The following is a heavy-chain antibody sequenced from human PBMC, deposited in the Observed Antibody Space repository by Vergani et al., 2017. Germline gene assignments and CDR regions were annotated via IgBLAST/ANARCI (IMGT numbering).Heavy chain of an antibody. Sequence: QVQLVQSGAEVKKPGASVKVSCKASGYTFTSYDINWVRQATGQGLEWMGGIIPIFGIANYAQKFQGRVTITADKSTSTAYMELSSLRSEDTAVYYCARAPYYGSGSYSSYYFDYWGQGTLVTVSS. V-gene: IGHV1-69*17. CDR3: ARAPYYGSGSYSSYYFDY. D-gene: IGHD3-10*01. J-gene: IGHJ4*02. CDR1: GYTFTSYD. CDR2: IIPIFGIA.